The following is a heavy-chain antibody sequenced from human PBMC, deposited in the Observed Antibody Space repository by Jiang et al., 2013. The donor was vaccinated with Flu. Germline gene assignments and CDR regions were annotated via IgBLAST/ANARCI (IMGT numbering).Heavy chain of an antibody. V-gene: IGHV1-69*01. D-gene: IGHD3-3*01. Sequence: SGAEVKKPGSSVKVSCKASGGTFSSYAISWVRQAPGQGLEWMGGIIPIFGTANYAQKFQGRVTITADESTSTAYMELSSLRSEDTAVYYCAKYYDFWRGQYYFDYWGQGTLVTVSS. CDR1: GGTFSSYA. J-gene: IGHJ4*02. CDR2: IIPIFGTA. CDR3: AKYYDFWRGQYYFDY.